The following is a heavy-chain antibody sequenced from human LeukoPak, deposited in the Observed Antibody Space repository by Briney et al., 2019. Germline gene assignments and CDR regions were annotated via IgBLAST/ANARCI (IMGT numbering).Heavy chain of an antibody. J-gene: IGHJ2*01. V-gene: IGHV3-11*03. CDR3: ARHHWHFDL. CDR1: GITFGDYY. Sequence: GGSLRLSCAASGITFGDYYMTWIRQAPGKGLEWVSYISSSSSYTNYADSVKGRFTISRDNAKNSLYLQMNSLRAEDTAVYYCARHHWHFDLWGRGTLVTVSS. CDR2: ISSSSSYT.